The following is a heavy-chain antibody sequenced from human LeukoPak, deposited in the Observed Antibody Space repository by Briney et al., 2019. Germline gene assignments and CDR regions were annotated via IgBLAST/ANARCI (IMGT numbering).Heavy chain of an antibody. CDR3: AAMTSVTTGDY. J-gene: IGHJ4*02. CDR2: ISGSGGST. V-gene: IGHV3-23*01. D-gene: IGHD4-11*01. Sequence: PGGSLRLSCTASGFTYSNYAMSWVRQAPGKGLEWVSAISGSGGSTYYADSVKGRFTISRDNSKNTLYLQMNGLRAEDTAVYYCAAMTSVTTGDYWGQGTLVTVSS. CDR1: GFTYSNYA.